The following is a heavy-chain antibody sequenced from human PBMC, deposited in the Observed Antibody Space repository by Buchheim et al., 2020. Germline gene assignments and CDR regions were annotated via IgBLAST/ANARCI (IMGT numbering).Heavy chain of an antibody. CDR2: IWYDGSNK. Sequence: QVQLVESGGGVVQPGRSLRLSCAASGFTFSSYGMHWVRQAPGKGLEWVAVIWYDGSNKYYADSVKGRFTISRDNSKNTLYLQMNNLRAEDTAVYYCAREGVVVPRVWFGELASNWFDPWGQGTL. J-gene: IGHJ5*02. D-gene: IGHD3-10*01. V-gene: IGHV3-33*01. CDR1: GFTFSSYG. CDR3: AREGVVVPRVWFGELASNWFDP.